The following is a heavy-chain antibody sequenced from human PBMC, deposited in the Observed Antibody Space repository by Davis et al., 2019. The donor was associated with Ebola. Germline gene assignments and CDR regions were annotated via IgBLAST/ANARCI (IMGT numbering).Heavy chain of an antibody. D-gene: IGHD3-16*02. CDR3: ARDITFGGVIAIDAFDI. CDR2: IKQDGSEK. J-gene: IGHJ3*02. CDR1: GFIFITYW. V-gene: IGHV3-7*01. Sequence: PGGSLRLSCAASGFIFITYWMSWVRKAPGKGREWVANIKQDGSEKYYVDSVKGRFTISRDNAKNSLYLQMNSLRAEDTAVYYCARDITFGGVIAIDAFDIWGQGTMVTVSS.